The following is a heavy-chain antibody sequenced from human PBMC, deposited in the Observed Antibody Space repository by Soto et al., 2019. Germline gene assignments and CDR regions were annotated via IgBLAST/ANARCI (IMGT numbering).Heavy chain of an antibody. CDR3: ANLPTSVPIGDYFDY. D-gene: IGHD2-15*01. Sequence: PGGSLRLSCAASGFTFSSYAMSWDRQAPGKGLEWVSAISGSGGSTYYADSMKGRFTISRDNSKNTLYLQMNSLRAEDTAVYYCANLPTSVPIGDYFDYWGQGTLVTVSS. J-gene: IGHJ4*02. V-gene: IGHV3-23*01. CDR1: GFTFSSYA. CDR2: ISGSGGST.